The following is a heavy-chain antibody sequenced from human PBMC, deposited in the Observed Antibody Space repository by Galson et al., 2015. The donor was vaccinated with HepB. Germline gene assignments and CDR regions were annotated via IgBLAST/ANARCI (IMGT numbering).Heavy chain of an antibody. CDR2: IKSKTDGGTT. V-gene: IGHV3-15*01. CDR3: TTKFYGSKRPYYSYGMDV. D-gene: IGHD3-10*01. J-gene: IGHJ6*02. CDR1: GFTFSSYS. Sequence: SLRLSCAASGFTFSSYSMNWVRQAPGKGLEWVGHIKSKTDGGTTDYAAPVKGRFSISRDDSINTLYLQMNSLKTEDTAVYYCTTKFYGSKRPYYSYGMDVWGQGTTVTVSS.